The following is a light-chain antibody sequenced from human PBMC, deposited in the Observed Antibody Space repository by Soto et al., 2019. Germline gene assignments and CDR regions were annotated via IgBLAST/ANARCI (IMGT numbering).Light chain of an antibody. Sequence: DIQMTQSPSSLSASVGDRVTITCRASQSISSNLNWYQQKPWEAPKLLIYVASSLQSGVPSRFSGSESGTDYTLTISSLQPDDFATYYCQQSYSTPYTFGQGTKLEIK. CDR1: QSISSN. J-gene: IGKJ2*01. CDR3: QQSYSTPYT. V-gene: IGKV1-39*01. CDR2: VAS.